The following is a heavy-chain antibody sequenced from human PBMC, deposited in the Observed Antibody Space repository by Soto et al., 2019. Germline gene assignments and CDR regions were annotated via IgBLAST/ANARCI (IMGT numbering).Heavy chain of an antibody. V-gene: IGHV1-46*01. CDR3: ARAGENYGSGTFSPPLRYYFNS. CDR1: GYTFTTHY. Sequence: QVQLVQSGTEVKKPGASVKVSCKASGYTFTTHYMHWVRQAPGQGPEWRGIINPSGVRTTYAQKVPGRVTMTRDTSTNTVYVELTSLRSEDTAIYFCARAGENYGSGTFSPPLRYYFNSWGQGTLVTVSS. J-gene: IGHJ4*02. CDR2: INPSGVRT. D-gene: IGHD3-10*01.